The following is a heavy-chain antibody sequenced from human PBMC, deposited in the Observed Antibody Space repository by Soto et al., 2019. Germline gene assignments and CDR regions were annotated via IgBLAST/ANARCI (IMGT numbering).Heavy chain of an antibody. Sequence: GGSLRLSCAASGFSFSDFYMSWIRQAPGKGLEWISYISSSGSHTPYADSVKGRFTISRDNAKNSVYLQMNSLRAEDTAVYYCARVGSTSAAGVLDYWGLGTLVTVSS. CDR2: ISSSGSHT. J-gene: IGHJ4*02. CDR3: ARVGSTSAAGVLDY. V-gene: IGHV3-11*06. D-gene: IGHD6-13*01. CDR1: GFSFSDFY.